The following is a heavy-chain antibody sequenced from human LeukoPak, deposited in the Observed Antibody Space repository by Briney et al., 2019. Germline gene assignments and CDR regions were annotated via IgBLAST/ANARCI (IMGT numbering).Heavy chain of an antibody. V-gene: IGHV3-30*03. CDR1: GFTFSSYG. Sequence: PGRSLRLSCAASGFTFSSYGMHWVRQAPGKGLEWVAVISYDGSNKYYADSVKGRFTISRDNSKNTLYLQMNSLRAEDTAVYYCARVSFWSGPLGYLDYWGQGTLVTVSS. CDR3: ARVSFWSGPLGYLDY. J-gene: IGHJ4*02. CDR2: ISYDGSNK. D-gene: IGHD3-3*01.